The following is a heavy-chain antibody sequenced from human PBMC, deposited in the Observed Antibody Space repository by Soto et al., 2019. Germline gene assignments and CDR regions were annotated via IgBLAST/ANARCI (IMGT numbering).Heavy chain of an antibody. D-gene: IGHD6-13*01. Sequence: ASVKVSCKASGYTFTSYGISWVRQAPGQGLEWMGWISAYNGNTNYAQKHKGRVTMTTDTSTSTAYMEMRSLRSDDTDVYYCPRDWAAAGPFDYWGQGTLVTVSS. CDR1: GYTFTSYG. V-gene: IGHV1-18*01. CDR3: PRDWAAAGPFDY. J-gene: IGHJ4*02. CDR2: ISAYNGNT.